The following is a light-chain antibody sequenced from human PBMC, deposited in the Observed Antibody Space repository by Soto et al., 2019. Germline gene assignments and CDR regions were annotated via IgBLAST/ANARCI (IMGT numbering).Light chain of an antibody. CDR3: QQYHTYLYT. CDR1: QSISSW. CDR2: DAS. Sequence: DIQMTQSPSTLSASVGDRVTITCRASQSISSWLAWYQQNPGKAPNLLIYDASSLQSGVPSRFSGSGSGTEFTLTFSNLQPDDFATYYCQQYHTYLYTFGQGTKLEIK. J-gene: IGKJ2*01. V-gene: IGKV1-5*01.